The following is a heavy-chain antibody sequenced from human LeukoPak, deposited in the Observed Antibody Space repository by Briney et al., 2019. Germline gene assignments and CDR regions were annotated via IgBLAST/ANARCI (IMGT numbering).Heavy chain of an antibody. Sequence: PGGSLRLSCAASGFTFSSYWMSWVRQAPGKGLEWVSYISSSSSTIYYADSVEGRFSISRDNAKNSLYLQMNSLRDEDTAVYYCARGHSSGWSTFDYWGQGTLVTVSS. CDR3: ARGHSSGWSTFDY. J-gene: IGHJ4*02. CDR2: ISSSSSTI. CDR1: GFTFSSYW. V-gene: IGHV3-48*02. D-gene: IGHD6-19*01.